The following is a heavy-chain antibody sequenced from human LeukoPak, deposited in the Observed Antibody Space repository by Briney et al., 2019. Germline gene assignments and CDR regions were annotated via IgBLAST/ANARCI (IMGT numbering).Heavy chain of an antibody. D-gene: IGHD6-13*01. CDR2: INPSGGST. CDR3: ARVGSVAAARRGFDI. CDR1: GYTFTSYY. V-gene: IGHV1-46*01. J-gene: IGHJ3*02. Sequence: ASVKVSCKASGYTFTSYYMHWVRQAPGQGLEWMGIINPSGGSTSYAQKFQGRVTMTRDTSTSTVYMELSSLRSEGTAVYYCARVGSVAAARRGFDIWGQGTMVTVSS.